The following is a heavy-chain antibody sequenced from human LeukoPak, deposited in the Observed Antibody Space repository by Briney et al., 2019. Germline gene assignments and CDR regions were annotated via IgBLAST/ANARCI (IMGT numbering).Heavy chain of an antibody. V-gene: IGHV4-59*01. Sequence: PSETLSLTCTVSGGPITNYYWSWIRQPPGKGLEWIGYIYYSGSTNYNPSLKSRVTISVDTSMNQFSLKLSSVTAADTAVYYCARDGGRGVGATRPYNWFDPWGQGTLVTASS. CDR3: ARDGGRGVGATRPYNWFDP. CDR1: GGPITNYY. J-gene: IGHJ5*02. CDR2: IYYSGST. D-gene: IGHD1-26*01.